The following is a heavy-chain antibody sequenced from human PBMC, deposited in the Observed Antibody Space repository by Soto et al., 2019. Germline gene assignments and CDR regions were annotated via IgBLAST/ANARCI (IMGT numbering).Heavy chain of an antibody. Sequence: SETLSLTCTVSGGSISSYYWSWIRQPPGKGLEWIGYIYYSGSTNYNPSLKSRVTISVDTSKNQFSLKLSSVTAADTAVYYCARWGAHSDYAFDYWGQGTLVTVSS. J-gene: IGHJ4*02. CDR2: IYYSGST. D-gene: IGHD4-17*01. CDR1: GGSISSYY. CDR3: ARWGAHSDYAFDY. V-gene: IGHV4-59*01.